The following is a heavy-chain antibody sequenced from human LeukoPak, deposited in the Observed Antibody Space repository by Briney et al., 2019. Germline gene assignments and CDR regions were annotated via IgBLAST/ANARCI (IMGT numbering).Heavy chain of an antibody. V-gene: IGHV3-33*01. CDR2: IWYDGSNK. J-gene: IGHJ4*02. CDR1: GFTFSSYG. Sequence: GGSLRLSCAASGFTFSSYGMHWVRQAPGKGLEWVAVIWYDGSNKYYADSVKGRFTNSRDNSKNTLYLQMNSLRAEDTAVYYCARDIADRIFDYWGQGTLVTVSS. CDR3: ARDIADRIFDY. D-gene: IGHD1-14*01.